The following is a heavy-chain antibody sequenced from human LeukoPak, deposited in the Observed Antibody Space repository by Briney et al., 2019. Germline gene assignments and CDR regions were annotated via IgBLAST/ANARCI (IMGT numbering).Heavy chain of an antibody. CDR1: GGSISSYY. CDR3: ARVIVATISGFYYYYYMDV. V-gene: IGHV4-4*07. CDR2: IYTSGST. Sequence: SETLSLTCTVSGGSISSYYWSWIRQPAGKGLEWIGRIYTSGSTNYNPSLKSRVTMSVDTSKNQFPLKLSSVTAADTAVYYCARVIVATISGFYYYYYMDVWGKGTTVTVSS. J-gene: IGHJ6*03. D-gene: IGHD5-12*01.